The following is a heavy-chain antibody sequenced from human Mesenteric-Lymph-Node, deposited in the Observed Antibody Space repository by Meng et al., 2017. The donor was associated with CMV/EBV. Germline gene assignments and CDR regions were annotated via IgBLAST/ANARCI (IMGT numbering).Heavy chain of an antibody. Sequence: GGSLRLSCAASGFTFSSYWMSWVRQAPGKGLEWISYISSRGVTISYADSVKGRFTISRDNAKNSLYLQMNSLRDEDTAVYYCARYQLSTRPYYYYTMDVWGQGTTVTVSS. CDR3: ARYQLSTRPYYYYTMDV. J-gene: IGHJ6*02. D-gene: IGHD5/OR15-5a*01. CDR1: GFTFSSYW. V-gene: IGHV3-48*02. CDR2: ISSRGVTI.